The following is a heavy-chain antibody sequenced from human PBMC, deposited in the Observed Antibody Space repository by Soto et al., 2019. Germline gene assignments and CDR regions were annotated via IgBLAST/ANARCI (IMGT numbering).Heavy chain of an antibody. D-gene: IGHD6-19*01. V-gene: IGHV3-64*01. CDR2: ISSNGGST. Sequence: GGSLRLSCAASGFTFSSYAMHWVRQAPGKGLEYVSAISSNGGSTYYANSVKGRFTISRDNSKNTLYLQMGSLRAEDMAVYYCASLGIAVAGTVYAFDIWGQGTMVTVSS. CDR3: ASLGIAVAGTVYAFDI. CDR1: GFTFSSYA. J-gene: IGHJ3*02.